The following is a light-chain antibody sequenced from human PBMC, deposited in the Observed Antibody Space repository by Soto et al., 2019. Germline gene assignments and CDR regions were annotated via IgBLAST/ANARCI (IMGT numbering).Light chain of an antibody. CDR1: QSISNN. CDR2: GAS. Sequence: EIVMTQSPATLSVSPGERATLYCRASQSISNNLAWYQQKPGQAPRLLIYGASTRATGIPARFSGSGSGTEFTLTISSLQSEDFAVYYCQQYGSSPGTFGQGTKVDIK. V-gene: IGKV3-15*01. J-gene: IGKJ1*01. CDR3: QQYGSSPGT.